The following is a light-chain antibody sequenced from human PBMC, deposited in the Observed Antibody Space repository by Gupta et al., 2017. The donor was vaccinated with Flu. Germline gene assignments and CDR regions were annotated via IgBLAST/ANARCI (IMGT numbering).Light chain of an antibody. V-gene: IGKV3-20*01. CDR1: QSVSSTH. Sequence: GTLSLSPGERATLSCRASQSVSSTHLAWYHQKPGQAPRLLIYDTSRRATGVPDRFRGSGSGTDFTLTINRLEPEDFAVYYCQQYGNSPETFGQGSKVEIK. CDR3: QQYGNSPET. CDR2: DTS. J-gene: IGKJ1*01.